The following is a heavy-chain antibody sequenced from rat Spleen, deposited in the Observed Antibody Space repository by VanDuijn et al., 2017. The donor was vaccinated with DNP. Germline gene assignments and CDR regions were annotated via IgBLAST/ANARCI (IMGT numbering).Heavy chain of an antibody. CDR1: GFTFNDYW. J-gene: IGHJ2*01. D-gene: IGHD1-4*01. CDR3: AREQHYHFDY. V-gene: IGHV5-31*01. Sequence: EVQLVESGGDLVQPGRSLKLSCVAFGFTFNDYWMAWIRQTPNRGLEWVAMISHSDGTTYYPDSVKGRFTISRDNAESSLYLQMNSLKSEDTATYYCAREQHYHFDYWGQGVMVTVSS. CDR2: ISHSDGTT.